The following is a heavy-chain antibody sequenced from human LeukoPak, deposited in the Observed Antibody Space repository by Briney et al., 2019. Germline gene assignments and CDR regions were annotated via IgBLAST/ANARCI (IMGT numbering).Heavy chain of an antibody. CDR3: VREGTGVLRYLAY. Sequence: GGSLRLSCAASGFTFSSYSMNWVRQAPGKGLEWVSSISSSSSYIYYADSVKGRFTISRDNAKNSLYLQMNSLRAEDTAVYFCVREGTGVLRYLAYWGQGSLVTVSS. J-gene: IGHJ4*02. D-gene: IGHD3-9*01. V-gene: IGHV3-21*01. CDR2: ISSSSSYI. CDR1: GFTFSSYS.